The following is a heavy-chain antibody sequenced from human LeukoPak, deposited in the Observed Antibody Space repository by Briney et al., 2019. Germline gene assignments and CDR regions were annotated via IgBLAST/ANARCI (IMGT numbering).Heavy chain of an antibody. CDR2: INNSGGST. J-gene: IGHJ4*02. Sequence: GGSLRLSCAAPGFTFSSYAMSWVRQAPGKGLEWVSGINNSGGSTYYADSVKGRFTISRDNSKNTLYLQMNSLRDEDTAVYYCAKASGYCSSTTSCYLYFDYWGQGTLVTVSS. CDR1: GFTFSSYA. D-gene: IGHD2-2*01. CDR3: AKASGYCSSTTSCYLYFDY. V-gene: IGHV3-23*01.